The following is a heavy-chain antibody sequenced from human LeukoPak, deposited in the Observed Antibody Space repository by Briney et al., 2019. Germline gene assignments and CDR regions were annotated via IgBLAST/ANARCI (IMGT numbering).Heavy chain of an antibody. D-gene: IGHD5-24*01. Sequence: SETLSLTCTVSGGSISSSSYYWSWIRQPPGKGLEWIGYIYYSGSTNYNPSLKSRVTISVDTSKNQFSLKLSSVTAADTAVYYCASCAEMAENPFDIWGQGTMVTVSS. J-gene: IGHJ3*02. CDR1: GGSISSSSYY. V-gene: IGHV4-61*01. CDR2: IYYSGST. CDR3: ASCAEMAENPFDI.